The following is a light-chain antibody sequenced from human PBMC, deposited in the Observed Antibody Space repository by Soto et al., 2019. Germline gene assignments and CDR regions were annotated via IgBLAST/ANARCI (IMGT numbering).Light chain of an antibody. V-gene: IGKV1-9*01. J-gene: IGKJ1*01. CDR2: AAS. CDR3: LLITSYPPT. Sequence: DIQLTQSPSFLSASVGDRVTITCRASQGIRNYLVWYQQQPGKAPKLLIYAASTLQSGVPSGFSGSGSGTDFTLTISSLQPEDFATYYCLLITSYPPTFGQGTKVEVK. CDR1: QGIRNY.